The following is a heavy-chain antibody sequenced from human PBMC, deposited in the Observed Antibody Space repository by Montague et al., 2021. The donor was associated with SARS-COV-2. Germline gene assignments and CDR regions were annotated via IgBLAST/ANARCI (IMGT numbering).Heavy chain of an antibody. Sequence: LRLSCAVYGGSFSGSYWTWIRQSPGKGLEWIGEINNRGSVNYSPSLKSRVTISVDTSRNQFSLKVTSVTAADTAVYYCARERWNIVIVPPVEYGMDVWGQGTTVTVS. CDR2: INNRGSV. D-gene: IGHD2/OR15-2a*01. J-gene: IGHJ6*02. CDR1: GGSFSGSY. V-gene: IGHV4-34*01. CDR3: ARERWNIVIVPPVEYGMDV.